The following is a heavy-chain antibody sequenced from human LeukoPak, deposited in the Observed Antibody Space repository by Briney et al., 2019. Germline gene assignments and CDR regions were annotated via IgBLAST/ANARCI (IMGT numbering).Heavy chain of an antibody. Sequence: SVKVSCKASGGTFSSYAVSWVRQASGQGLEWMGGIIPIFGTANYAQKFQGRVTITTDESTSTAYMELSSLRSEDTAVYYCARETYYYDSSGYYEGSFDYWGQGTLVTVSS. CDR2: IIPIFGTA. CDR3: ARETYYYDSSGYYEGSFDY. CDR1: GGTFSSYA. J-gene: IGHJ4*02. V-gene: IGHV1-69*05. D-gene: IGHD3-22*01.